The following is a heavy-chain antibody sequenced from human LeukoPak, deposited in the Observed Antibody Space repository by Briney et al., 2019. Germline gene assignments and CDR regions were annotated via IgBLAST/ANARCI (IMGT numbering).Heavy chain of an antibody. Sequence: GGSLRLSCAASGFTFDDFAMHWVRQGPGKGLEWVSGINWNGRSIDYADSVKGRVTVSRDNGKNSLYLQMNSLRAEDTAFYYCAKVIVGTFAILESWGQGALVTVS. CDR2: INWNGRSI. D-gene: IGHD3/OR15-3a*01. J-gene: IGHJ4*02. V-gene: IGHV3-9*01. CDR3: AKVIVGTFAILES. CDR1: GFTFDDFA.